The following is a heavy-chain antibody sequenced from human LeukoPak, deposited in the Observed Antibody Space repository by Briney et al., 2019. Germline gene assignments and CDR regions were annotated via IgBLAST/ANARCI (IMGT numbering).Heavy chain of an antibody. Sequence: PGGSLRLSCAASGFTFSSYWMGWVRQAPGKGLEWVANIKQDGSEEYYVDSVKGRFTISRDNAKNSLYLQMNSLRAEDTAVYYCARGIAVAARRHYWGQGTLVTVSS. D-gene: IGHD6-19*01. CDR3: ARGIAVAARRHY. V-gene: IGHV3-7*01. J-gene: IGHJ4*02. CDR1: GFTFSSYW. CDR2: IKQDGSEE.